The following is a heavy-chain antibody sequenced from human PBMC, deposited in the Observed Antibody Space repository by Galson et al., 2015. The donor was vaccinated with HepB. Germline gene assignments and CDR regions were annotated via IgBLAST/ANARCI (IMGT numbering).Heavy chain of an antibody. CDR3: AREGMAGTLDN. V-gene: IGHV3-30-3*01. J-gene: IGHJ4*02. CDR2: ISYDGSKE. D-gene: IGHD6-19*01. Sequence: SLRLSCAASGFIFSDYSMHWVRQAPGKGLEWVTVISYDGSKEYYADSVKGRFTISRDNSKNTLYLQMNSLRAEDTAVYYCAREGMAGTLDNWGQGTLITVSS. CDR1: GFIFSDYS.